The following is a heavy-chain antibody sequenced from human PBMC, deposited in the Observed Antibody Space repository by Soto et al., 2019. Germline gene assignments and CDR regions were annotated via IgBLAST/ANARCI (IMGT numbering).Heavy chain of an antibody. CDR1: GGSISSYY. CDR3: ARTRITIFGVVIAHNWFDP. V-gene: IGHV4-59*01. CDR2: IYYSGST. Sequence: SETLSLTCTVSGGSISSYYWSWIRQPPGKGLEWIGYIYYSGSTNYNPSLKSRVTISVDTSKNQFSLKLSSVTAADTAVYYCARTRITIFGVVIAHNWFDPWGQGTLVTVSS. J-gene: IGHJ5*02. D-gene: IGHD3-3*01.